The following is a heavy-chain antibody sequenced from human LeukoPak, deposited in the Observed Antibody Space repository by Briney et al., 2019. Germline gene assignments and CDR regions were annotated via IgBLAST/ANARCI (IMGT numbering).Heavy chain of an antibody. D-gene: IGHD2-8*01. J-gene: IGHJ4*02. CDR3: ARWGRTNGVR. CDR1: GGSFSGYY. V-gene: IGHV4-34*01. Sequence: SETLSLTCAVYGGSFSGYYWSWIRQPPGKGLEWIGEINHSGSTNYNPSLKSRVTISVDTSKNQFSLKLSFVTAADTAVYYCARWGRTNGVRWGQGTLVTVSS. CDR2: INHSGST.